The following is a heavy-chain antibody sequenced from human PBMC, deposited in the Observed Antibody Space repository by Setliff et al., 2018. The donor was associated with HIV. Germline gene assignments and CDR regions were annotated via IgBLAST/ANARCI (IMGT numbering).Heavy chain of an antibody. D-gene: IGHD3-10*01. CDR1: GGSISSYY. Sequence: SETLSLTCTVSGGSISSYYWSWIRQPPGKGLEWIGYIYYSGSTNYNPSLKSRVTISVDTSKNQFSLKPSSVTAADTAVYYCARGVRGVIIDWYYFDYWGQGTLVTVSS. CDR3: ARGVRGVIIDWYYFDY. V-gene: IGHV4-59*01. CDR2: IYYSGST. J-gene: IGHJ4*02.